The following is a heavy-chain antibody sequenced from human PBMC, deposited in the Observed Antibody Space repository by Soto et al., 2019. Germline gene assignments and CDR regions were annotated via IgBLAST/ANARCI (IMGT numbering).Heavy chain of an antibody. CDR1: GGSISSGDYY. CDR3: ASNSYAYTFYDY. V-gene: IGHV4-30-4*01. Sequence: SETLSLTCTVSGGSISSGDYYWSWIRQPPGKGLEWIGYIYYSGSTYYNPSLKSRVTISVDTSKNQFSLKLSSVTAADTAVYYCASNSYAYTFYDYWGQGPLVNVS. D-gene: IGHD5-18*01. J-gene: IGHJ4*02. CDR2: IYYSGST.